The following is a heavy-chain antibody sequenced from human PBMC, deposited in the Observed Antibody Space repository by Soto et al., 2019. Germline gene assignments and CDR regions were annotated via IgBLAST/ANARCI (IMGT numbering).Heavy chain of an antibody. CDR3: AKDRFLEWKYYFDY. D-gene: IGHD3-3*01. CDR1: GFTFDDYA. V-gene: IGHV3-9*01. CDR2: ISWNSGSI. Sequence: EVQLVESGGGLVQPGRSLRLSCAASGFTFDDYAMHWVRQAPGKGLEWVSGISWNSGSIGYADSVKGRFTISRDNAKNSLYLQMNSLRAEDTALYYCAKDRFLEWKYYFDYWGQGTLVTVSS. J-gene: IGHJ4*02.